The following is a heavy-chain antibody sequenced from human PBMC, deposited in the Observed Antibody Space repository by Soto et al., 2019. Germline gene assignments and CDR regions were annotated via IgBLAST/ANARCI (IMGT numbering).Heavy chain of an antibody. D-gene: IGHD6-6*01. V-gene: IGHV3-30*03. J-gene: IGHJ4*02. CDR2: ISYDGSNK. Sequence: QVQLVESGGGVVQPGRSLRLSCAASGFTFSSYGMHWVRQAPGKGLEWVAVISYDGSNKYYADSVKGRFTISRDNSKNTLYLQMNSLRAEDTAVYYCATYSSSSTFDYWGQGTLVTVSS. CDR1: GFTFSSYG. CDR3: ATYSSSSTFDY.